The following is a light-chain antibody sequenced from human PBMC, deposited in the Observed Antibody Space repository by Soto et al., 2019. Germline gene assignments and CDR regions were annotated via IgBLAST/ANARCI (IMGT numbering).Light chain of an antibody. CDR3: QQYDTSPA. CDR2: GAS. J-gene: IGKJ1*01. CDR1: QSVTSNY. Sequence: EIVLTQSPGTLSLSPGDRATLSCRASQSVTSNYLAWYQQKPGQAPRLLIKGASRRATDIPDRFSGSGSGTDFTLTFSRLEPEDFAVYYCQQYDTSPAFGQGTKVDIK. V-gene: IGKV3-20*01.